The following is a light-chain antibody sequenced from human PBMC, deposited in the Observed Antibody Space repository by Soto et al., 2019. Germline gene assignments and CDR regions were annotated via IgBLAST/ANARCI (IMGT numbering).Light chain of an antibody. J-gene: IGKJ5*01. CDR1: QSVSSY. Sequence: EIVLTQSPATLSLSPGERATLSCRASQSVSSYLGWYQQKPGQAPRVLIYDASNRATGIPARFSGSGSGTDFTLTISSLEPEDFAVYYCQQRSNWPITFGQGTRLEMK. CDR3: QQRSNWPIT. CDR2: DAS. V-gene: IGKV3-11*01.